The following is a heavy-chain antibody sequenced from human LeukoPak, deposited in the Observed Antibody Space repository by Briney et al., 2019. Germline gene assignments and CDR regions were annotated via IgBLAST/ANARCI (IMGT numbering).Heavy chain of an antibody. Sequence: SETLSLTCTVSGGSISSYYWSWIRQPPGKGLEWIGYIYYSGSTNYNPSLKSRVTISVDTSKNQFSLKLSSVTAADTAAYYCARGHDFWSGYYQGFDPWGQGTLVTVSS. V-gene: IGHV4-59*01. CDR2: IYYSGST. CDR1: GGSISSYY. J-gene: IGHJ5*02. CDR3: ARGHDFWSGYYQGFDP. D-gene: IGHD3-3*01.